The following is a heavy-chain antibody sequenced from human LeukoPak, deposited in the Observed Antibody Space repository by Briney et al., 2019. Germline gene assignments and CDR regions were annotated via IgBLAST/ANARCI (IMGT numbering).Heavy chain of an antibody. Sequence: GGSLRLSCAASGFTFDEFAMHWVRQAPGKGLEWVSGISSNSENVAYADSVKGRFTISRDNSKNTLYLQMNSLRPEDTAVYYCAREVVALDYWGQGTLVTVSS. CDR3: AREVVALDY. V-gene: IGHV3-9*01. D-gene: IGHD2-15*01. J-gene: IGHJ4*02. CDR2: ISSNSENV. CDR1: GFTFDEFA.